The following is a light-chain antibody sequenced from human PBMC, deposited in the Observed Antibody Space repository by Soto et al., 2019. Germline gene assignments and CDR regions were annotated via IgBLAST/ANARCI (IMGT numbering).Light chain of an antibody. Sequence: EIVLTQSPATLSVSPGERATLSCWASQSVSSHLVWYQQKPGQVPRMFISHAPTRATGVPARFSGGGSGTEFTLTISSLQSEDFAVYYCQQYHEWPLTFGGGTKVDIK. V-gene: IGKV3-15*01. CDR2: HAP. CDR3: QQYHEWPLT. J-gene: IGKJ4*02. CDR1: QSVSSH.